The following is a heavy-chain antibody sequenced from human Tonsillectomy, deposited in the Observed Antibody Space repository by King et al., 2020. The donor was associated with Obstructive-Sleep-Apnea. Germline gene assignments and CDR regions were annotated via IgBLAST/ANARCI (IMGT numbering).Heavy chain of an antibody. Sequence: VQLVESGGGVVQPGKSLRLSCAASGFTFNNYGMHWVRQVPGKGLEWVAVISYDGNNKFYADSVKGRFTISRDNSQNTLYLQMNSLRAEDTAIYYCAKYQDGFYGSGAHIWGQGTMVPVSS. V-gene: IGHV3-30*18. J-gene: IGHJ3*02. D-gene: IGHD3-10*01. CDR3: AKYQDGFYGSGAHI. CDR1: GFTFNNYG. CDR2: ISYDGNNK.